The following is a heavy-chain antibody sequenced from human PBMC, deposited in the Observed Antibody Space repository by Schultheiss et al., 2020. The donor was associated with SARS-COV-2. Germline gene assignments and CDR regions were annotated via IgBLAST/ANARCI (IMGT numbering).Heavy chain of an antibody. CDR1: GGSISSYY. CDR3: ARVPDTSYDFWSGYYGSWFDP. J-gene: IGHJ5*02. V-gene: IGHV4-59*01. D-gene: IGHD3-3*01. Sequence: SETLSLTCTVSGGSISSYYWSWIRQPAGKGLEWIGYIYYSGSTNYNPSLKSRVTISVDTSKNQFSLKLSSVTAADTAVYYCARVPDTSYDFWSGYYGSWFDPWGQGTLVTVSS. CDR2: IYYSGST.